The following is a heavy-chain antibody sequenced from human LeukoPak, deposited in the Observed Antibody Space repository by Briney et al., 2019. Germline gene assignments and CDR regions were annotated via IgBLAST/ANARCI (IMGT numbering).Heavy chain of an antibody. Sequence: GASVKVSCKASGYTFTGYYMHWVRQAPGQGLEWMGWINPNSGGTNYAQKFQGRVTMTRDTSISTAYMELSRLRSDDTAVYYCARDYTGTTYWFDPWGQGTLVTVSS. V-gene: IGHV1-2*02. CDR2: INPNSGGT. CDR3: ARDYTGTTYWFDP. J-gene: IGHJ5*02. D-gene: IGHD1-7*01. CDR1: GYTFTGYY.